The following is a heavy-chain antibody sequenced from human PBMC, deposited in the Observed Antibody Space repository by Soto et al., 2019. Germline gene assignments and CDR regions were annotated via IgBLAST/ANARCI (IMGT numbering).Heavy chain of an antibody. CDR3: ARGSGDSYGEGDY. Sequence: QVPLVQSGAEVKKPGSSVKVSCKASGGTFNNHAISWVRQAPGQGLEWMGGIMPIFGTANYAQKFQGRVTITSDESTSIAYMELSSLRSDDTAVYYCARGSGDSYGEGDYWGQGTLVTVSS. J-gene: IGHJ4*02. D-gene: IGHD5-18*01. CDR1: GGTFNNHA. CDR2: IMPIFGTA. V-gene: IGHV1-69*05.